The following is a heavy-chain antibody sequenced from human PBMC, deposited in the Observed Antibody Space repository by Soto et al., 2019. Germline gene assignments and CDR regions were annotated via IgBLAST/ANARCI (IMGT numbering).Heavy chain of an antibody. CDR2: IIPIFGTA. D-gene: IGHD3-10*01. CDR1: GGTFSSYA. Sequence: SVKVSCKASGGTFSSYAISWVRQAPGQGLEWMGGIIPIFGTANYAQKFQGRVTITADESTSTAYMELSSLRSEDTAVYYCARGGLLWFGDPRYYYYGMDVWGQGTTVTVSS. V-gene: IGHV1-69*13. CDR3: ARGGLLWFGDPRYYYYGMDV. J-gene: IGHJ6*02.